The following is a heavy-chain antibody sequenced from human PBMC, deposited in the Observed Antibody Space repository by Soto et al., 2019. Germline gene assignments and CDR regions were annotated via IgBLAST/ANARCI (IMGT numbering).Heavy chain of an antibody. CDR2: IIPIFSTA. J-gene: IGHJ6*02. Sequence: GASVKVSCKASGGTFSSYAISWVRQAPGQGLEWMGGIIPIFSTANYAQKFQGRVTITADESTSTAYMELSSLRSEDTAVYYCAGGITIFGVVIIPDYGMDVWGQGTTVTVSS. V-gene: IGHV1-69*13. CDR3: AGGITIFGVVIIPDYGMDV. CDR1: GGTFSSYA. D-gene: IGHD3-3*01.